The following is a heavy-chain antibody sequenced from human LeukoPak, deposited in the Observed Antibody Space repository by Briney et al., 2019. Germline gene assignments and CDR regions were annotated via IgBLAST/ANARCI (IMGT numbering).Heavy chain of an antibody. Sequence: GGSLRLSCAASGFTFSSYVITWVRQAPGKGLEWVSAISGSGGFTYYADSVKGRFTISRDNAKNTLSLQMNSLRAEDTAVYYCAKDTVDTAMSDYWGQGSLVTVSS. D-gene: IGHD5-18*01. CDR3: AKDTVDTAMSDY. CDR1: GFTFSSYV. CDR2: ISGSGGFT. V-gene: IGHV3-23*01. J-gene: IGHJ4*02.